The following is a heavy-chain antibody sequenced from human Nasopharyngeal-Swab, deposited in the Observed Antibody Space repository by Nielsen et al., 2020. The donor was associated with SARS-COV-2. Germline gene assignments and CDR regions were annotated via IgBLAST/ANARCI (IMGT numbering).Heavy chain of an antibody. CDR2: IKQDGSEK. CDR1: GFTFSSYW. D-gene: IGHD5-18*01. V-gene: IGHV3-7*04. Sequence: GSLRLSCAASGFTFSSYWMSWVRQAPGKGLEWVANIKQDGSEKYYVDSVKGRFTISRDNAKNSLYLQMNSLRAEDTAVYYCARVTWIQLWLGYFDYWGQGTLVTVSS. J-gene: IGHJ4*02. CDR3: ARVTWIQLWLGYFDY.